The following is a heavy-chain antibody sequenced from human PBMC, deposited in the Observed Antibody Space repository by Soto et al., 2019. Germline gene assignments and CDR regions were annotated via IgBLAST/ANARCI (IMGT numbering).Heavy chain of an antibody. Sequence: GESLKISCKGSGYSFTSYWIGWVRQMPGKGLEWMGIIYPGDSDTRYSPSFQGQVTISADKSISTAYLQWSSLKASDTAMYYCEKKKFGVRGVIIIRGSDPGGQGTRVTHSS. J-gene: IGHJ5*02. CDR1: GYSFTSYW. CDR3: EKKKFGVRGVIIIRGSDP. CDR2: IYPGDSDT. D-gene: IGHD3-10*01. V-gene: IGHV5-51*01.